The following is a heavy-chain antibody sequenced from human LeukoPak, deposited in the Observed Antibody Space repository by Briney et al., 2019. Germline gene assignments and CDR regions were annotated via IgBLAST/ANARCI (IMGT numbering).Heavy chain of an antibody. CDR1: GGSVNTGGYY. CDR2: IYHRGST. Sequence: SETLSLTCTVSGGSVNTGGYYWSWIRQPPGKGPEWIGHIYHRGSTYYSPSLKSRVTISIDKSKNQFSLKLSSVTAADTAVYYCAVAPWGHESNWGQGTLVTVSS. D-gene: IGHD3-16*01. V-gene: IGHV4-30-2*05. J-gene: IGHJ4*02. CDR3: AVAPWGHESN.